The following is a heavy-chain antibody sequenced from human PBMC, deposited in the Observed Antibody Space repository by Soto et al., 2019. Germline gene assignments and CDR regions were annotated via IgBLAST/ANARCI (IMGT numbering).Heavy chain of an antibody. D-gene: IGHD5-18*01. J-gene: IGHJ2*01. V-gene: IGHV3-11*01. CDR1: GLSFSDDY. Sequence: QVQLVESGGGLVRPGGSLRLSCAAFGLSFSDDYRSWIRQAPGKGPEWISYISSSGTTIYYADSVKGRFTISRDNAQNSLYLQMNSLRAEDTAVYYCARYSYSYQLMWYFDLWGRGTLVTVSS. CDR2: ISSSGTTI. CDR3: ARYSYSYQLMWYFDL.